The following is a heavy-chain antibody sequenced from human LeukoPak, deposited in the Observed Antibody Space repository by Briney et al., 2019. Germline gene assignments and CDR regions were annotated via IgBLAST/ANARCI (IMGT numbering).Heavy chain of an antibody. CDR2: IRYDGGNK. CDR1: GFTFSSYG. D-gene: IGHD2-2*03. Sequence: GGSLRLSCAASGFTFSSYGMHWVRQAPGKGREWVAFIRYDGGNKYYADSVKGRFTISRDNSKNTLYLQMNSLRAEDTAVYYCARPLDIVVVPAAMGYWGQGTLVTVSS. CDR3: ARPLDIVVVPAAMGY. V-gene: IGHV3-30*02. J-gene: IGHJ4*02.